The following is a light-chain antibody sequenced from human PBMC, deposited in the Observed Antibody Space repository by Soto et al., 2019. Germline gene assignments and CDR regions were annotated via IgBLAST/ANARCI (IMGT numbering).Light chain of an antibody. CDR1: QDIAIY. Sequence: IQLTQAPSSLAASVGDRVTITCRASQDIAIYLAWYQQKPGEAPKLLIYAASTLYGGVPSRFSGSGSGTDLALTITTLPAEHFPTYYCQQLRMYPSTFGGGTKV. V-gene: IGKV1-9*01. CDR3: QQLRMYPST. J-gene: IGKJ4*01. CDR2: AAS.